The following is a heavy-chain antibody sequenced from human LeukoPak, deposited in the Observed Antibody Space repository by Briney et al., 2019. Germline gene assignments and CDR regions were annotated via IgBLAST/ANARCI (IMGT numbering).Heavy chain of an antibody. J-gene: IGHJ4*02. CDR2: IKQDGSEK. CDR1: GFTFSSYW. Sequence: GGSLRLSCAASGFTFSSYWMSWVRQAPGKGLEWVANIKQDGSEKYYVDSVKGRFTISRDNAKNSLYLQMNSLRAEDTAVYYCARKGGDFWSGYYFDYWGQGTLVTVSS. V-gene: IGHV3-7*01. D-gene: IGHD3-3*01. CDR3: ARKGGDFWSGYYFDY.